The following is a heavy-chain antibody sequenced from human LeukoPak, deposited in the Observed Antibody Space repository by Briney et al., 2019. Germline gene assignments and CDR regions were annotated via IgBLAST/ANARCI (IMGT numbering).Heavy chain of an antibody. J-gene: IGHJ6*03. D-gene: IGHD3-10*01. Sequence: GASVKVSCKASGGTFTNYAVSWVRQAPGQGLEWMGGIIPIFGTANYAQKFQGRVTITADASTSTAYMEVSSLRSEDTTVYYCARDSTGRRSYYYYMDVWGKGTTVTISS. CDR3: ARDSTGRRSYYYYMDV. V-gene: IGHV1-69*13. CDR2: IIPIFGTA. CDR1: GGTFTNYA.